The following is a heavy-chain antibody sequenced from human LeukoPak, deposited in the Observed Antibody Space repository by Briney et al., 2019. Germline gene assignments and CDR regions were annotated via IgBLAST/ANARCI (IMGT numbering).Heavy chain of an antibody. Sequence: SVKVSCKASGGTFSSYAISWVRQAPGQGLEWMGGIIPIFGTANYAQKFQGRVTITADESTSTAYMELSSLRSEDTAVYYCARPERSTLYDSSGFDAFDIWGQGTMVTVSS. CDR3: ARPERSTLYDSSGFDAFDI. D-gene: IGHD3-22*01. CDR1: GGTFSSYA. V-gene: IGHV1-69*13. J-gene: IGHJ3*02. CDR2: IIPIFGTA.